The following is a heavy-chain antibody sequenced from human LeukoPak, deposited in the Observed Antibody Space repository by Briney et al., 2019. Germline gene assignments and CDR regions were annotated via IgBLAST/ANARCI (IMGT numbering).Heavy chain of an antibody. CDR1: GGSFSGYY. CDR2: INHSGST. J-gene: IGHJ4*02. CDR3: ARGGIVATISDYFDY. D-gene: IGHD5-12*01. Sequence: SETLSLTCAVYGGSFSGYYWSWIRQPPGKGLEWIGEINHSGSTNYNPSLKSRVTISVDTSKNRFSLKLSSVTAADTAVYYCARGGIVATISDYFDYWGQGTLVTVSS. V-gene: IGHV4-34*01.